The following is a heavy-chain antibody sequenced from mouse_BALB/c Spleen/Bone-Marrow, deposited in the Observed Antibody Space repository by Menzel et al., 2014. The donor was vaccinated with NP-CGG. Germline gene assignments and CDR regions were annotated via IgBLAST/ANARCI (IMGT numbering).Heavy chain of an antibody. CDR3: ARRDYGPAWFTY. CDR2: INPNNGAT. V-gene: IGHV1-18*01. Sequence: VQLKEPGPELVKPGASVKISCKTSGYTFTESTINWVKQSHGKSLEWIGGINPNNGATGYNQKFKGKATLTVDKSSSTAYLELRSLTSDDSAVYYCARRDYGPAWFTYWGQGTLVTVSA. D-gene: IGHD1-1*01. J-gene: IGHJ3*01. CDR1: GYTFTEST.